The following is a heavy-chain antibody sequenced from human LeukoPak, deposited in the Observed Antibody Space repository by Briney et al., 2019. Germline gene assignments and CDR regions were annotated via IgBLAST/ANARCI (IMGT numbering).Heavy chain of an antibody. V-gene: IGHV4-34*01. J-gene: IGHJ4*02. CDR1: GGSFSGYH. CDR3: ARDPTTVVTTPYYFDF. D-gene: IGHD4-23*01. CDR2: INDRGHT. Sequence: SETLSLTCAVHGGSFSGYHWNWIRQSPGKGLEWIGEINDRGHTNYNPSLETRVTVSVDTSKKQFSLRLSSVTAADTAAYYCARDPTTVVTTPYYFDFWGQGTLVTVSS.